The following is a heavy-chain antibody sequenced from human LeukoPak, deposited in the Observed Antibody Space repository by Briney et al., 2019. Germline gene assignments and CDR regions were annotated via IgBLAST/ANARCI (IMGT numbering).Heavy chain of an antibody. CDR1: GGSISSSSYY. CDR3: ARDGSGSYVPTYLDY. J-gene: IGHJ4*02. V-gene: IGHV4-39*07. Sequence: SETLCLTCTVSGGSISSSSYYWGWIRQPPGKGLEWIGEINHSGSTNYNPSLKSRVTISVDTSKNQFSLKLSSVTAADTAVYYCARDGSGSYVPTYLDYWGQGTLVTVSS. D-gene: IGHD3-10*01. CDR2: INHSGST.